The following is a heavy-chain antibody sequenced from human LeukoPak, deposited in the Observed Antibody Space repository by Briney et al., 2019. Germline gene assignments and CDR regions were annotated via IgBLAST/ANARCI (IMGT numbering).Heavy chain of an antibody. CDR2: ISSSGSTI. Sequence: GGSLRLSCAASGFTFSSYEMNWVRQAPGKGLEWVSYISSSGSTIYYADSVKGRFTISRDNAKNSLYLQMNSLRAEDTAVYYCAREGPIGSGWLDHWGQGTLVTVSS. CDR3: AREGPIGSGWLDH. V-gene: IGHV3-48*03. CDR1: GFTFSSYE. J-gene: IGHJ5*02. D-gene: IGHD6-19*01.